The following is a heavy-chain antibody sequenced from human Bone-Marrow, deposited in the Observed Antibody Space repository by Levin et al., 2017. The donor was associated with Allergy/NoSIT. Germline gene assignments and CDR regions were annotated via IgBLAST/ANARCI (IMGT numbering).Heavy chain of an antibody. V-gene: IGHV3-23*01. CDR3: AKGRGSSGWYGFDY. CDR1: GFTFSSYA. J-gene: IGHJ4*02. D-gene: IGHD6-19*01. CDR2: ISGSGGST. Sequence: RAGGSLRLSCAASGFTFSSYAMSWVRQAPGKGLEWVSAISGSGGSTYYADSVKGRFTISRDNSKNTLYLQMNSLRAEDTAVYYCAKGRGSSGWYGFDYWGQGTLVTVSS.